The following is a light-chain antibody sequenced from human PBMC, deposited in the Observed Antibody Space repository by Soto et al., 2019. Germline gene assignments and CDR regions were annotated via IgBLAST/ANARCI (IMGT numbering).Light chain of an antibody. J-gene: IGKJ3*01. CDR1: QSLSRN. CDR3: QHYNDWPPAFT. CDR2: GAS. Sequence: EILMTQSPATLSVSPGERATLSCRASQSLSRNLAWYQQKPGQAPRLLIYGASTRARGIPARFSGSGSGTEFTLTISRLQSEDFAFYYCQHYNDWPPAFTFGPGTKVDL. V-gene: IGKV3-15*01.